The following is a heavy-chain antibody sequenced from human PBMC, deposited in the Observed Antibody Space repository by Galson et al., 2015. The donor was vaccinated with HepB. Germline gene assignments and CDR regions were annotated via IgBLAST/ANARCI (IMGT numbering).Heavy chain of an antibody. CDR1: GFSFNSYG. Sequence: SLRLSCAASGFSFNSYGMHWVRQAPGKGLEWVAVISGDGSNKHYADSVKGRFTVSRDNSKNTLYLQMNSLRAEDTALYHCAKGSLEQWLRSPFDCWGQGTLVTVSS. V-gene: IGHV3-30*18. CDR2: ISGDGSNK. D-gene: IGHD6-19*01. CDR3: AKGSLEQWLRSPFDC. J-gene: IGHJ4*02.